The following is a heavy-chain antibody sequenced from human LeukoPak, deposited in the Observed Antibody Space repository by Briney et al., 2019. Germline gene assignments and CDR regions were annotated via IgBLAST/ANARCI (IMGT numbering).Heavy chain of an antibody. CDR3: AREVVIVVEPAANTIDY. D-gene: IGHD2-2*01. V-gene: IGHV3-21*01. CDR1: GFTFRDYT. J-gene: IGHJ4*02. CDR2: ISKSSTYI. Sequence: GGSLRLSCVASGFTFRDYTMNWVRQAPGKGLEWVSAISKSSTYIKYADSVKGRFTVSRDNAKNSLFLRMNSLRVEDTAVYYCAREVVIVVEPAANTIDYWGQGTRVTVSS.